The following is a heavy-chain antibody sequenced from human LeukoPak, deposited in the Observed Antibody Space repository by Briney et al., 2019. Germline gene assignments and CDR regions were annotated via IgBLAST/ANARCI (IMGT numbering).Heavy chain of an antibody. Sequence: SETLSLTCTVSGCSISSYYWSWIRQPPGKGLEWIGYIYYSGSTNYNPSLKSRVTISVDTSKNQFSLKLSSVTAADPAVYYCARGPIMVFGVVRGWFDPWGQGTLVTVSS. CDR2: IYYSGST. CDR3: ARGPIMVFGVVRGWFDP. CDR1: GCSISSYY. J-gene: IGHJ5*02. D-gene: IGHD3-3*01. V-gene: IGHV4-59*01.